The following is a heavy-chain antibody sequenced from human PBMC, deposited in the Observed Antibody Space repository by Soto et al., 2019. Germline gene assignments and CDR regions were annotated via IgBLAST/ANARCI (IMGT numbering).Heavy chain of an antibody. CDR3: ARGGPRSSGYDPFDY. D-gene: IGHD3-22*01. V-gene: IGHV3-66*01. CDR1: GFTVSRNF. Sequence: EVQLVESGGGLVQPGGSLRLSCPASGFTVSRNFMNWVRQAPGKGLEWVSVIHSGGSTYYADSVKGRFTISRDNSKNTLYLQMNSLRAEDTAVYYCARGGPRSSGYDPFDYWGQGTLVTVSS. CDR2: IHSGGST. J-gene: IGHJ4*02.